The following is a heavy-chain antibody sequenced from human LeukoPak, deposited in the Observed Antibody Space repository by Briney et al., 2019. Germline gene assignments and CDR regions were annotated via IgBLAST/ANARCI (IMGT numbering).Heavy chain of an antibody. D-gene: IGHD2-15*01. CDR1: GYTFTSYG. Sequence: ASAKVSCKASGYTFTSYGISWVRQAPGQGLEWMGWISAYNGNTNYAQKLQGRVTMTTDTSTSTAYMELRSLRSDDTAVYYCARDRQLGYCSGGSCYPPGYWGQGTLVTVSS. CDR3: ARDRQLGYCSGGSCYPPGY. CDR2: ISAYNGNT. J-gene: IGHJ4*02. V-gene: IGHV1-18*01.